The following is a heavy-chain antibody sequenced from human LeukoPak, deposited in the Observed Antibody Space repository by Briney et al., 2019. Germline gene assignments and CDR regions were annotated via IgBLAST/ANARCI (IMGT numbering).Heavy chain of an antibody. D-gene: IGHD3-10*01. CDR1: GFTFSTYG. CDR3: GRGRLYGSGTYYVFDY. V-gene: IGHV3-23*01. CDR2: ISGNAGTT. Sequence: GRSMRLSCAASGFTFSTYGMSWVRQAPGKGLEWVSSISGNAGTTYYADSGKGRFTISRDNSKNTMYLQMNSVRDDDTGVYYCGRGRLYGSGTYYVFDYWVRGTMVTVSS. J-gene: IGHJ4*02.